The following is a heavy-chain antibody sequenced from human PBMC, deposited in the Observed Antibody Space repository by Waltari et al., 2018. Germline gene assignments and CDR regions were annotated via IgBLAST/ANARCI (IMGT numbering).Heavy chain of an antibody. V-gene: IGHV3-23*04. D-gene: IGHD5-18*01. CDR2: ISGSGGNT. J-gene: IGHJ4*02. Sequence: EVQLVESGGGLVQRGGSLRLSCAASGFTFSSYGMNWVRRAAGKGVEWVAVISGSGGNTYYADSVKGRFTISRDNSKSTLSLQMNSVRADDTAVYYCARGAAYSRFDYWGQGTLVIVSS. CDR1: GFTFSSYG. CDR3: ARGAAYSRFDY.